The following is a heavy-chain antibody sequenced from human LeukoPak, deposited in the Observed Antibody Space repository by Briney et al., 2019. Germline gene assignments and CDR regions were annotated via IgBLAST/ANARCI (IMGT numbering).Heavy chain of an antibody. CDR1: GGSITSSSYY. D-gene: IGHD6-25*01. CDR2: INYSGTT. Sequence: SETPSLTCTVSGGSITSSSYYWGWIRQPPGKGLDWIASINYSGTTYYNPSLKSRVTISVDTSKNQFSLNLRSVTAADTAVYYCARRPAGLNWFDPWGQGTLVTVSS. V-gene: IGHV4-39*01. J-gene: IGHJ5*02. CDR3: ARRPAGLNWFDP.